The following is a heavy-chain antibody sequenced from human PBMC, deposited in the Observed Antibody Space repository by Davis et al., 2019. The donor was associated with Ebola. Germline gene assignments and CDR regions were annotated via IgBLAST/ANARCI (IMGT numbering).Heavy chain of an antibody. CDR2: INQGGTEK. J-gene: IGHJ4*02. V-gene: IGHV3-7*01. CDR3: TTTTVGRGELNLGPGY. CDR1: GFTFSSYW. D-gene: IGHD3-10*01. Sequence: GESLKISCVASGFTFSSYWMGWVRQAPGKGLEWVAAINQGGTEKSFVDSVKGRFTISRDNAKNALYLQMNSLRVEDTATYYCTTTTVGRGELNLGPGYWGQGTPVTVSS.